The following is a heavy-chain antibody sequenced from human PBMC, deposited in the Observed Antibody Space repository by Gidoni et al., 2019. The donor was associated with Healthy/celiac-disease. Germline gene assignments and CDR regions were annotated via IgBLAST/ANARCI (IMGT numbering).Heavy chain of an antibody. CDR1: GFTFSSYS. CDR2: ISSSSSTI. D-gene: IGHD6-13*01. CDR3: ARESSSWNYYGMDV. J-gene: IGHJ6*02. V-gene: IGHV3-48*01. Sequence: EVQLVESGGGLVQPGGSLRLSCAASGFTFSSYSMNWVRQAPGKGLEWVSYISSSSSTIYYEDSVKGRFTISRDNAKNSLYLQMNSLRAEDTAVYYCARESSSWNYYGMDVWGQGTTVTVSS.